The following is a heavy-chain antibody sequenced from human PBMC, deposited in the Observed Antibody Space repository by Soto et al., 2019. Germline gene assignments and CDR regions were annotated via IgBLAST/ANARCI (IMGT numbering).Heavy chain of an antibody. CDR1: GFTFSSYG. CDR2: ISYDGSNK. D-gene: IGHD3-10*01. Sequence: QVQLVESGGGVVQPGRSLRLSCAASGFTFSSYGMHWVRQAPGKGLEWVAVISYDGSNKYYADSVKGRFTISRDNSKSTLYLQMNSLRAEDTAVYYCAKEGPGDYYYYYYMDVWGKGTTVTVSS. CDR3: AKEGPGDYYYYYYMDV. V-gene: IGHV3-30*18. J-gene: IGHJ6*03.